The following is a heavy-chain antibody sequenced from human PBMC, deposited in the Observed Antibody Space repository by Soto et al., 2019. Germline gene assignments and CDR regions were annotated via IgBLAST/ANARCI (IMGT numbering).Heavy chain of an antibody. J-gene: IGHJ4*02. CDR2: IFWNDDR. V-gene: IGHV2-5*01. D-gene: IGHD3-10*01. Sequence: QITLKESGPTLVRPTQTLTLTCTFSGFSLTTSGVGVGWIRQPPGKAPEWLALIFWNDDRRYSPTLRNRITITKDTSKNQVVLMMTNIDPVDTATYYCGHRRVGPGWIYGSPSYYWDYWGQGTLVTVSS. CDR3: GHRRVGPGWIYGSPSYYWDY. CDR1: GFSLTTSGVG.